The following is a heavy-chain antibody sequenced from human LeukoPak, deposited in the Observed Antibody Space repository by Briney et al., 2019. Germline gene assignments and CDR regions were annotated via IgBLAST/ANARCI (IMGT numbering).Heavy chain of an antibody. V-gene: IGHV3-66*01. J-gene: IGHJ6*02. CDR1: GFTVSSNY. Sequence: PGVSLRLPCAASGFTVSSNYMSWVRQAPGKGLEWVSAIYSGGSTYYAASVKGRFTISRDNSKNTLYLQMNSLRAEDTAVYYCARDLVGATTQFGDYYYYGMDVWGQGTTVSVSS. D-gene: IGHD1-26*01. CDR2: IYSGGST. CDR3: ARDLVGATTQFGDYYYYGMDV.